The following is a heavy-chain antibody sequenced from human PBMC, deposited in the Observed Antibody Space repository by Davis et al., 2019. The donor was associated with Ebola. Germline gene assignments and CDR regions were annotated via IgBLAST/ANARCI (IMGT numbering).Heavy chain of an antibody. CDR3: ARLITIFGVVRHDAFDI. CDR2: ISYDGSNK. CDR1: GFTFSSYA. J-gene: IGHJ3*02. Sequence: GGSLRLSCAASGFTFSSYAMHWVRQAPGKGLEWVAVISYDGSNKYYADSVKGRFTISRDNAKNSLYLQMNSLRAEDTAVYYCARLITIFGVVRHDAFDIWGQGTMVTVSS. D-gene: IGHD3-3*01. V-gene: IGHV3-30-3*01.